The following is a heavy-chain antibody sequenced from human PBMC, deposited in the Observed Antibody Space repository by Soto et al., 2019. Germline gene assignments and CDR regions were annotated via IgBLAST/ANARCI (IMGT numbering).Heavy chain of an antibody. CDR2: LSSSSSYI. CDR3: ARDYYDSSGTQIMDV. CDR1: GFTFSTYS. D-gene: IGHD3-22*01. J-gene: IGHJ6*02. V-gene: IGHV3-21*01. Sequence: PGGSLRLSCAASGFTFSTYSMNWVRQAPGKGLEWVSSLSSSSSYIYYADSVEGRFTISRDNAENSLYLQMNSLRAEDTAVYYCARDYYDSSGTQIMDVWGQGTTVTVSS.